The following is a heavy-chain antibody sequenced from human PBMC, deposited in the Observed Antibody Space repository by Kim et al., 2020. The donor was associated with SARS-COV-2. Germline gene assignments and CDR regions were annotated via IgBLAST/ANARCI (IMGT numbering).Heavy chain of an antibody. J-gene: IGHJ4*01. CDR3: AGIGSTTITPFFYY. V-gene: IGHV4-39*07. CDR1: GDSISSSGYY. Sequence: SETLSLTCTVSGDSISSSGYYWGWIRQPPGKGLEWIGSFYYSGGTYYNPSLKSRVTISVDTSKNQFSLKLNSVTAADTAVYFCAGIGSTTITPFFYYWG. CDR2: FYYSGGT. D-gene: IGHD1-1*01.